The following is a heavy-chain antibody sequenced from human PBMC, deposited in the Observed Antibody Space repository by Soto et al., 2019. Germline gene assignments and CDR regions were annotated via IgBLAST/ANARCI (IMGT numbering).Heavy chain of an antibody. D-gene: IGHD2-2*01. CDR2: IYYSGST. J-gene: IGHJ5*02. CDR1: GGSISSSSYY. V-gene: IGHV4-39*02. Sequence: PSETLSLTCPVSGGSISSSSYYWGWIRQPPGKGLEWIGSIYYSGSTYYNPSLKSRVTISVDTSKNQFSLKLSSVTAADTAVYYCARDTQLAYSGFSWFDPWGQGTLVTVSS. CDR3: ARDTQLAYSGFSWFDP.